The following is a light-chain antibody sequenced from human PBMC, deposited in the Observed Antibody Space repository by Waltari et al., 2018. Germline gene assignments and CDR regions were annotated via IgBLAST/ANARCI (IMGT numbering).Light chain of an antibody. CDR1: SSDVGGYNY. V-gene: IGLV2-14*03. Sequence: HSALTQPASVSGSPGQSITISCTGTSSDVGGYNYVSWYQQHPGKAPKLRIFDVSNRPSGVSSRFAGSKSGNTAALTISGRQAEDEADYYCSSYVSSDTLELFGGGTSLTVL. CDR2: DVS. J-gene: IGLJ2*01. CDR3: SSYVSSDTLEL.